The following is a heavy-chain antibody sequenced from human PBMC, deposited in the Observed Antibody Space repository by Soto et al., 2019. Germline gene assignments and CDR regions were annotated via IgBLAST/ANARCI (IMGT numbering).Heavy chain of an antibody. V-gene: IGHV3-23*01. D-gene: IGHD1-26*01. J-gene: IGHJ4*02. CDR2: ISGSGDST. CDR3: ARRGSGSSSDY. Sequence: EVQLLESGGGLVQPGGSLRLSCAASGFTFSSYAMRWVRQAPGKGLEWVSAISGSGDSTYYADSVKGRFTISRDNSKNTLYLQMTSLRAEDTAVYYCARRGSGSSSDYWGQGTLVTVSS. CDR1: GFTFSSYA.